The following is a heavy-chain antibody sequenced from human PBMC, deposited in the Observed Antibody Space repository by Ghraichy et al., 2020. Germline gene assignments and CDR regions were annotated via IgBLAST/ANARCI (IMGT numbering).Heavy chain of an antibody. CDR1: GFIFSSSW. V-gene: IGHV3-7*04. D-gene: IGHD2-21*01. CDR2: IKQDGSEK. CDR3: ARDRGCAS. J-gene: IGHJ5*02. Sequence: GGSLRLSCAASGFIFSSSWMSWVRQAPGKGLEWVANIKQDGSEKYYVDSVKGRFTISRDNAKNSLYLQMTSLRAEDTAVYYCARDRGCASWGQGTLVTVSS.